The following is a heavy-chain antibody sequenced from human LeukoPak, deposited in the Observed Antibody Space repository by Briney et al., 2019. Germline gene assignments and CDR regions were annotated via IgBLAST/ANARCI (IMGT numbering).Heavy chain of an antibody. J-gene: IGHJ4*02. D-gene: IGHD4-11*01. CDR1: GFSFKNYA. Sequence: PGGSLRLSCAPSGFSFKNYALTWIRRAPGKGLEWVSAISGSGGSTYYADSVKGRFTISRDNSKNMLYLQMNSLTAEDTAVYYCVKRNDYSRDPFDFWGQRTLVTVSS. V-gene: IGHV3-23*01. CDR3: VKRNDYSRDPFDF. CDR2: ISGSGGST.